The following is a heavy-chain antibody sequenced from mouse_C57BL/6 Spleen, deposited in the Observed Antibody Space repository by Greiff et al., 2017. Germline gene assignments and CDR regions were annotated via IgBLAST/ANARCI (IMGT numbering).Heavy chain of an antibody. Sequence: EVRLEESGPELVKPGASVKISCKASGYSFTGYYMHWVKQSSEKSLEWIGEINPSTGGTSYNQKFNGKATLTVDKSSSTAYMQLKSLTSEDSAVYYCARRGWPYFDYWGQGTTLTVSS. CDR3: ARRGWPYFDY. CDR2: INPSTGGT. J-gene: IGHJ2*01. D-gene: IGHD2-3*01. V-gene: IGHV1-43*01. CDR1: GYSFTGYY.